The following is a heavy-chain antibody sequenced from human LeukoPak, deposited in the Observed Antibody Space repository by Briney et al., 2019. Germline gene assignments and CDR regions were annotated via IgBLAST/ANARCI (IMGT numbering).Heavy chain of an antibody. CDR2: IYHSGST. Sequence: SETLSLTCTVSGGSISSSSYYWGWIRQPPGKGLEWIGYIYHSGSTYYNPSPKSRVTISVDRSKNQFSLKLSSVTAADTAVYYCARGSPKYYYEIWGQGTLVTVSS. V-gene: IGHV4-39*07. CDR1: GGSISSSSYY. CDR3: ARGSPKYYYEI. J-gene: IGHJ4*02. D-gene: IGHD3-22*01.